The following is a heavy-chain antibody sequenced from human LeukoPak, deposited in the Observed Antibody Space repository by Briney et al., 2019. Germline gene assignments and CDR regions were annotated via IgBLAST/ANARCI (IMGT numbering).Heavy chain of an antibody. CDR1: GFTFSDYY. CDR3: ARRSSGSYYSWRIDY. D-gene: IGHD3-10*01. V-gene: IGHV3-11*06. J-gene: IGHJ4*02. Sequence: PGGSLRLSCAASGFTFSDYYMSWIRQAPGKGLEWVSSISISSNYIYYADSVKGRFTISRDNAKNSLYLQMNSLRAEDTAVYYCARRSSGSYYSWRIDYWGQGTLVTVSS. CDR2: ISISSNYI.